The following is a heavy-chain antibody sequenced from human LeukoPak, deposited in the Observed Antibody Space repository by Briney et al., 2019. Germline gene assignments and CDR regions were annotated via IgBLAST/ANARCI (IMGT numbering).Heavy chain of an antibody. Sequence: GGSLRLSCAASGFTFSSFGMHWVRQAPGKGLEWVAVLSNDGSKSYYADSVKGRFTISRDNSKNTLYLQMNSLRAEDTAVYYCANDGSTVTLHADYWGQGTLVTVSS. CDR3: ANDGSTVTLHADY. D-gene: IGHD4-17*01. V-gene: IGHV3-30*18. CDR1: GFTFSSFG. J-gene: IGHJ4*02. CDR2: LSNDGSKS.